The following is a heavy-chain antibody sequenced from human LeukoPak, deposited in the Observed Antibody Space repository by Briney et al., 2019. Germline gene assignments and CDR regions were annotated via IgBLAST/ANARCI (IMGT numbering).Heavy chain of an antibody. CDR2: IYYSGST. D-gene: IGHD3-10*01. Sequence: SETLSLTCTVSGGSISSSSYYWGWIRQPPGKGLEWIGSIYYSGSTYYNPSLKSRVTISVDTSKNQFSLKLSSVTAADTAVYYCASYTMVRGVISYYYYYMDVWGKGTTVTISS. V-gene: IGHV4-39*01. CDR1: GGSISSSSYY. CDR3: ASYTMVRGVISYYYYYMDV. J-gene: IGHJ6*03.